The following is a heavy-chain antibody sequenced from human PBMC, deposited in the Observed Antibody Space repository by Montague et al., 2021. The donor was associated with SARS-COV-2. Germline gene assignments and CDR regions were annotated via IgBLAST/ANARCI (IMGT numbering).Heavy chain of an antibody. CDR3: ARHRANAGSFDI. CDR1: GGSITVRRYD. Sequence: TLSLTCTVSGGSITVRRYDWGWIRQPPGKGLEWIGSVHYTGTTSYNASLKSRLTISVDTSENQFSLKMTSVTASDTAVYYCARHRANAGSFDIWGQGTMVTVSS. V-gene: IGHV4-39*01. J-gene: IGHJ3*02. CDR2: VHYTGTT. D-gene: IGHD1-1*01.